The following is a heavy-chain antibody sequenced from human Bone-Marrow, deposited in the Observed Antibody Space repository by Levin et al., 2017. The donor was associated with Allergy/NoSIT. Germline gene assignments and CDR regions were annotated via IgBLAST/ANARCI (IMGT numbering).Heavy chain of an antibody. CDR3: VSYGLETYYNY. CDR2: IYVGGST. V-gene: IGHV3-53*01. CDR1: GFSFSDNY. J-gene: IGHJ4*02. Sequence: QAGGSLRLSCVTSGFSFSDNYMAWVRHAPGKGLEWVSVIYVGGSTYYADSVRGRFTISRDNSKNTLYLQMNSLRADDTAVYYCVSYGLETYYNYWGQGSLVTVSS. D-gene: IGHD3-10*01.